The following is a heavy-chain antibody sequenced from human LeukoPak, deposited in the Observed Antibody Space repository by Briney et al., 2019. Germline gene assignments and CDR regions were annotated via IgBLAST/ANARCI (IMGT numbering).Heavy chain of an antibody. D-gene: IGHD6-13*01. J-gene: IGHJ5*02. CDR1: GGSFSGYY. CDR3: ARAAAAGNWFDP. V-gene: IGHV4-34*01. Sequence: PSETLSLTCVAYGGSFSGYYWSWIRQPPGKGLEWIGEINHSGSTNYNPSLKSRVTISVDTSKNQFSLKLSSVTAADTAVYYCARAAAAGNWFDPWGQGTLVTVSS. CDR2: INHSGST.